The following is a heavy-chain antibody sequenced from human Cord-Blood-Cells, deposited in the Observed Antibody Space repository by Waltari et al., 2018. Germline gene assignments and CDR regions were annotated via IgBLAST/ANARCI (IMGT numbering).Heavy chain of an antibody. V-gene: IGHV3-73*01. CDR2: IRSKANSYAT. CDR3: TRLSGSYGY. J-gene: IGHJ4*02. Sequence: AASGFTFSGSAMHWVRQASGKGLEWVGRIRSKANSYATAYAASVKGRFTISRDDSKNTAYLQMNSLKTEDTAVYYCTRLSGSYGYWGQGTLVTVSS. D-gene: IGHD1-26*01. CDR1: GFTFSGSA.